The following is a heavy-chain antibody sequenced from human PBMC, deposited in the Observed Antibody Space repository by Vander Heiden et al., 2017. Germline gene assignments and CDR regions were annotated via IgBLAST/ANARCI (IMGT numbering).Heavy chain of an antibody. J-gene: IGHJ6*02. CDR3: ARTYCGGDCFSAYYYYGMDV. D-gene: IGHD2-21*02. Sequence: VQLVESGGGLVKPGGSLRLSCAASGFTFSSYSMNWVRQAPGKGLEWVSSISSSSSYIYYADSVKGRFTISRDNAKNSLYLQMNSLRAEDTAVYYCARTYCGGDCFSAYYYYGMDVWGQGTTVTVSS. CDR1: GFTFSSYS. CDR2: ISSSSSYI. V-gene: IGHV3-21*01.